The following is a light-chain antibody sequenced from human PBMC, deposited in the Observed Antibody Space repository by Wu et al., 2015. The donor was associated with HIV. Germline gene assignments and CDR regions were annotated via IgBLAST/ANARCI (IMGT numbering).Light chain of an antibody. J-gene: IGKJ4*01. CDR1: QSVSSS. V-gene: IGKV3-11*01. CDR3: QLYGTSPQVT. CDR2: DAS. Sequence: EIVLTQSPATLSLSPGERVTLSCRASQSVSSSLAWYQQKPGQAPRLLIYDASNRAAGIPARFSGSGSGTDFTLTISRLEPEDFAVYYCQLYGTSPQVTFGGGTKVEIK.